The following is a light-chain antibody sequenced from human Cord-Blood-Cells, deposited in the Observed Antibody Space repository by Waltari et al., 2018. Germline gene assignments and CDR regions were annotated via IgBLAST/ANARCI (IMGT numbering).Light chain of an antibody. Sequence: QSVLTQPPSASGPPGQRVPISCSGSSSNIGRNTVNWYQQLPETAPKLLIFSNNQRTSGVPDRFSGSKSGTSASLAISGLQAEDEADYYGAAWDDSLNGPVFGGGTKLTVL. V-gene: IGLV1-44*01. J-gene: IGLJ3*02. CDR1: SSNIGRNT. CDR3: AAWDDSLNGPV. CDR2: SNN.